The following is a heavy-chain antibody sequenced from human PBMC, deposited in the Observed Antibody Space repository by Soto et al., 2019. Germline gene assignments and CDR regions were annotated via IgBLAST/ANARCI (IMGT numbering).Heavy chain of an antibody. CDR2: IIPVFGTA. CDR1: GGTLRNYG. CDR3: SRGDATKIVVTTYYGMDV. Sequence: QVQLVQSGAEVKKPGSSVRVSRKASGGTLRNYGISWVRQAPGQGLEWMGGIIPVFGTANYAQKFQGRVTITADESTSTVYMDVTSLRSEDTAVYYCSRGDATKIVVTTYYGMDVWGQGTTVTVSS. J-gene: IGHJ6*02. D-gene: IGHD4-17*01. V-gene: IGHV1-69*12.